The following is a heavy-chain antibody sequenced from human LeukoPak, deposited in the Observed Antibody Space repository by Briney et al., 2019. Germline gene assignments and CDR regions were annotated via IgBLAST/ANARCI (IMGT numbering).Heavy chain of an antibody. D-gene: IGHD2-15*01. J-gene: IGHJ6*02. CDR2: INHSGST. Sequence: SETLSLTCAVYGGSFSGYYWSWIRQPPGKGLEWSGEINHSGSTNYNPSLKSRGTISVDTSKNQFSLKLSSVTAADTAVYYCARGRSLYIVWGQGTTVTVSS. V-gene: IGHV4-34*01. CDR3: ARGRSLYIV. CDR1: GGSFSGYY.